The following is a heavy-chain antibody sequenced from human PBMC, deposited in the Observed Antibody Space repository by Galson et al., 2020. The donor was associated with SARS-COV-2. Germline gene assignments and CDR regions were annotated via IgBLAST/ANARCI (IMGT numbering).Heavy chain of an antibody. CDR1: AGSVSSNYNY. V-gene: IGHV4-39*01. CDR3: IAYYYDSTVGDWCFDL. D-gene: IGHD3-22*01. CDR2: INYSGST. Sequence: AEMETSETLSLTCTVSAGSVSSNYNYWGWIRQPPGKGLEWVGSINYSGSTSYNPSLKSRVTMSVDTSRNQFSLGLSSVTAPDTAVYYCIAYYYDSTVGDWCFDLWGRGTLVTVSS. J-gene: IGHJ2*01.